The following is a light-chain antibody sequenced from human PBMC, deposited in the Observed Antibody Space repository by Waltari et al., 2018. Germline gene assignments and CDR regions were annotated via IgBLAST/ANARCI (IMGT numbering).Light chain of an antibody. Sequence: QSALTQSASVSGSPGQSITISCSGLGSAAGASESVSWHQHHPDKAPQVILYDVTHRPAGVSDRFSASKSANTASLTISRLQPEDEADYYCSSQTLDGLVLFGGGTRLTVL. CDR2: DVT. CDR1: GSAAGASES. J-gene: IGLJ2*01. V-gene: IGLV2-14*03. CDR3: SSQTLDGLVL.